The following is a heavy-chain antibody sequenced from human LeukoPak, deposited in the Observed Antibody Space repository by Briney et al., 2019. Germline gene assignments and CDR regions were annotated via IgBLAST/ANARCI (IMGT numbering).Heavy chain of an antibody. J-gene: IGHJ4*02. CDR1: GYTFTSHY. Sequence: ASVKASCKASGYTFTSHYIHWVRQAPGQGLEWMGIINPNTDNRDYAQKFQGRVTMARDTSTSTVYMELSSLRSEDTAVYYCARDRSSVYYFDYWGQGTLVTVSS. D-gene: IGHD6-19*01. CDR3: ARDRSSVYYFDY. V-gene: IGHV1-46*01. CDR2: INPNTDNR.